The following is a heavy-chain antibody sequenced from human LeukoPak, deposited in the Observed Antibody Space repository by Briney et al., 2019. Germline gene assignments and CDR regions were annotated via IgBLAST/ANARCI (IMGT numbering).Heavy chain of an antibody. V-gene: IGHV4-39*07. Sequence: SETLSLTCTVSGGSISSYYWGWIRQPPGKGLEWIGSIYYSGSTYYNPSLKSRVTISVDTSKNQFSLKLSSVTAADTAVYYCARGPPMVRGVSPFDYWGQGTLVTVSS. CDR1: GGSISSYY. CDR2: IYYSGST. D-gene: IGHD3-10*01. CDR3: ARGPPMVRGVSPFDY. J-gene: IGHJ4*02.